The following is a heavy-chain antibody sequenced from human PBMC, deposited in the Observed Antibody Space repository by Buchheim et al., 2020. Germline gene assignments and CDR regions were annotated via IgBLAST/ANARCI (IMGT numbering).Heavy chain of an antibody. CDR2: ISYDGSNK. V-gene: IGHV3-30*18. CDR3: AKDVGRMDY. CDR1: GFTFSSYG. Sequence: QVQLVESGGGVVQPGRSLRLSCAASGFTFSSYGMHWVRQAPGKGLEWVAVISYDGSNKYYADSVKGRFTISRDNSKNTLYLQMNSLGAEDTAVYYCAKDVGRMDYWGQGTL. J-gene: IGHJ4*02. D-gene: IGHD1-26*01.